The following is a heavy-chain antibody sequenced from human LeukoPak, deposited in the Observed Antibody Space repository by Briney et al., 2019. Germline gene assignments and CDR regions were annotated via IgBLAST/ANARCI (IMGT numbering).Heavy chain of an antibody. CDR1: GFTFSIYC. CDR3: AKGFAYYYVSSGYQIDY. V-gene: IGHV3-30*18. Sequence: GGSLRLSCAAAGFTFSIYCMRWVRQAPGKGLEWVAVISYDGSNKYYADSVKGRFTISRDNTKNTLYLQMNSLRAEDTAVYYCAKGFAYYYVSSGYQIDYWGQGTLVTVSS. J-gene: IGHJ4*02. D-gene: IGHD3-22*01. CDR2: ISYDGSNK.